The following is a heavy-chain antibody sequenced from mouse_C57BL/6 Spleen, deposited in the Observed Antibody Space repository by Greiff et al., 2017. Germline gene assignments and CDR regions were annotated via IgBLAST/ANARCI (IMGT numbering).Heavy chain of an antibody. Sequence: EVMLVESEGGLVQPGSSMKLSCTASGFTFSDYYMAWVRQVPEKGLEWVANINYDGSSTYYLDSLKSRFIISRDNAKNILYLQMSSLKSEDTATYYCARRRYYGSSSYFDVWGTGTTVTVSS. CDR3: ARRRYYGSSSYFDV. CDR1: GFTFSDYY. J-gene: IGHJ1*03. V-gene: IGHV5-16*02. CDR2: INYDGSST. D-gene: IGHD1-1*01.